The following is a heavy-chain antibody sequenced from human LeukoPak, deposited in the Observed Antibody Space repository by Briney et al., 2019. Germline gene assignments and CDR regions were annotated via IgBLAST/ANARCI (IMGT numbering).Heavy chain of an antibody. CDR3: ARVGDYDILSCFDY. Sequence: PGGSXRXXCAASGFTFSSYSMNWVRQAPGKGVEWVSSISSSSSYIYYADSVKGRFTISRDNAKNSLYLQMNSLRAEDTAVYYCARVGDYDILSCFDYWGQGTLVTVSS. CDR2: ISSSSSYI. CDR1: GFTFSSYS. D-gene: IGHD3-9*01. J-gene: IGHJ4*02. V-gene: IGHV3-21*01.